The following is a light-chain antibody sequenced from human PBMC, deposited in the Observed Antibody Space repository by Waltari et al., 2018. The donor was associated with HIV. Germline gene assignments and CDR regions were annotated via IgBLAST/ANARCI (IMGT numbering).Light chain of an antibody. Sequence: EVAQSDPVYVSPGQRVTISCVGARLAGQIVTLYQVKSGRSPQLVIDERNRRASGIPDRFSASKSGKTATLTISGIQPADEGQYFCQAWDNIIAVFGGGT. V-gene: IGLV3-1*01. CDR1: RLAGQI. CDR2: ERN. CDR3: QAWDNIIAV. J-gene: IGLJ2*01.